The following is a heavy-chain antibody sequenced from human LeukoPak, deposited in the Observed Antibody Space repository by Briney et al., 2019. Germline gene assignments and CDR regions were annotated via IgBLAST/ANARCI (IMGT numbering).Heavy chain of an antibody. J-gene: IGHJ3*02. Sequence: SQTLSLTCTVSGGSIRTYYWSWIRQPPGKGPEWMASINYSGRTKYNPSVQRRVTISLDTSKNLISLQLISMKAAGTAAYYCARLVDYDNSGDPDIFDIWGQGTTVIVSS. CDR3: ARLVDYDNSGDPDIFDI. V-gene: IGHV4-59*01. D-gene: IGHD3-22*01. CDR1: GGSIRTYY. CDR2: INYSGRT.